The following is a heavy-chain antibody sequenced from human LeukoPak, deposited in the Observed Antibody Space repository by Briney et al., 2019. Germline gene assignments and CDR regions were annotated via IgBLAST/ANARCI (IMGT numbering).Heavy chain of an antibody. CDR3: ARDGGDTVTSPFDY. CDR1: EFTFSNYD. D-gene: IGHD4-17*01. CDR2: IWYDGSNK. V-gene: IGHV3-33*01. J-gene: IGHJ4*02. Sequence: PGGSLRLSCAASEFTFSNYDMHWVRQAPGKGLEWVAVIWYDGSNKYYADSVKGRFTISRDNSKNTLYLQMNSLRAEDTAVYYCARDGGDTVTSPFDYWGQGTLVTVSS.